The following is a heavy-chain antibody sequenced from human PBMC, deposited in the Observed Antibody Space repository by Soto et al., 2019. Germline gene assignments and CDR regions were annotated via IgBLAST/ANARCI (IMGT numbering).Heavy chain of an antibody. J-gene: IGHJ4*02. V-gene: IGHV3-30-3*01. CDR2: ISYDGSNK. CDR3: GRGLEAYDSSCYYFDY. Sequence: QVQLVESGGGVVQPGRSLRLSCAASGFTFSSYAMHWVRQAPGKGLEWVAVISYDGSNKYYADAVKGRFTISRDNSKNTLYLQMNSLRAEDTAVYYCGRGLEAYDSSCYYFDYWGQGTLVTVSS. D-gene: IGHD3-22*01. CDR1: GFTFSSYA.